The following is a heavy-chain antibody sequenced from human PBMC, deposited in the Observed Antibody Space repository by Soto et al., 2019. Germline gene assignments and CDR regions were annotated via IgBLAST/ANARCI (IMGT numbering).Heavy chain of an antibody. V-gene: IGHV1-46*03. D-gene: IGHD4-17*01. CDR1: GYSFTSHY. J-gene: IGHJ5*02. Sequence: ASVKVSCKAIGYSFTSHYMHWVRQAPGQGLEWMGTIYPGGVNIGYAQKFKGRVTMTKDTSTSTVYMELSSLRSEDTAVYYCARDGLRPDYGDYQWFDPWGQGTLVTVSS. CDR3: ARDGLRPDYGDYQWFDP. CDR2: IYPGGVNI.